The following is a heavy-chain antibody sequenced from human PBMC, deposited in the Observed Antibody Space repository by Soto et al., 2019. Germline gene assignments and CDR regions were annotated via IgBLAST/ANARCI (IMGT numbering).Heavy chain of an antibody. D-gene: IGHD3-16*01. CDR1: GGLFSSFA. CDR3: ARGGGPYVWFNEF. J-gene: IGHJ4*02. V-gene: IGHV1-69*01. CDR2: IIPVFGTT. Sequence: LLVQSGPEVKKPGSSVRVSCKDSGGLFSSFAVSWVRQAPGQGLEWLGGIIPVFGTTNYAEKFQGRVTITADESTNTAYMELSGLRSGDTAIYYCARGGGPYVWFNEFWGQETLVTVSS.